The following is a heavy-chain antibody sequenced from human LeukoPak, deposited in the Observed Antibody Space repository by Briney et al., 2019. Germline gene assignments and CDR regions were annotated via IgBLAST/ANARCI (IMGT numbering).Heavy chain of an antibody. D-gene: IGHD4-17*01. V-gene: IGHV4-61*02. Sequence: SETLSLTCTVYGGSINSGDLYWSWIRQPAGXXXXWIGRIYISGSTDYHPSLKSRVSLSVDTSKNQFSLKLSSVTAADTAVYYCARGGYGWYFDLWGRGTLVTVSS. CDR1: GGSINSGDLY. J-gene: IGHJ2*01. CDR3: ARGGYGWYFDL. CDR2: IYISGST.